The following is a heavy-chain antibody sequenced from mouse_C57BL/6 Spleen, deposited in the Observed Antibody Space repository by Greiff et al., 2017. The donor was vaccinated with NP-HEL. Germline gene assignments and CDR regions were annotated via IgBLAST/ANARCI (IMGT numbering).Heavy chain of an antibody. CDR3: ARTGDGYYPFDY. Sequence: QVQLQQPGAELVKPGASVKLSCKASGYTFTSYWMQWVKQRPGQGLEWIGEIDPSDSYTNYNQKFKGKATLTVDTSSSTAYMQLSSLTSEDSAVYYCARTGDGYYPFDYWGQGTTLTVSS. CDR1: GYTFTSYW. V-gene: IGHV1-50*01. J-gene: IGHJ2*01. CDR2: IDPSDSYT. D-gene: IGHD2-3*01.